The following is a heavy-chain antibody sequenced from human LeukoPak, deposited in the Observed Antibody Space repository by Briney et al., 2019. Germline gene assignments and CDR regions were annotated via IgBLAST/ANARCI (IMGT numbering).Heavy chain of an antibody. CDR1: GYTFTSYY. CDR3: ARDLQFGATTSGGY. Sequence: ASVKVSCKASGYTFTSYYMHWVRQAPGQGLEWMGVINPSGGNTHYAQKFQGRVTMTRDTSTSTVYMELSSLRSDDTAVYYCARDLQFGATTSGGYWGQGTLVTVSS. J-gene: IGHJ4*02. CDR2: INPSGGNT. V-gene: IGHV1-46*01. D-gene: IGHD1-26*01.